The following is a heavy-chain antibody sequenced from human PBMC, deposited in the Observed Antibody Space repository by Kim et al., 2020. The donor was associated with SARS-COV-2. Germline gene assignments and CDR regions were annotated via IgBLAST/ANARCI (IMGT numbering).Heavy chain of an antibody. CDR3: ARVAAY. J-gene: IGHJ4*02. Sequence: SETLSLTCTVSGYSISSGYYWGWIRQPPGKGLEWIGSIYHSGSTSYNPSLKSRVTISVDTSKNQFSLNLSSVTAADTAVYYCARVAAYWGQGTLVTVSS. D-gene: IGHD2-15*01. V-gene: IGHV4-38-2*02. CDR2: IYHSGST. CDR1: GYSISSGYY.